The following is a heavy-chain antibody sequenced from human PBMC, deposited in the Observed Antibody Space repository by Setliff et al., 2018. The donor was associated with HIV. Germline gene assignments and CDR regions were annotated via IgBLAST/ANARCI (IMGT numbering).Heavy chain of an antibody. J-gene: IGHJ3*02. V-gene: IGHV4-39*01. Sequence: PSETLSLTCTVSGGSISTSSYYWGWIRQPPGKGLEWIGSIYNSGNTYYNPSLKSRLTMSVDTSKNQFSLRLTSFTAADTAVYYCAGPLSPSYNFWGDAFAIWGQGTLVTVSS. CDR1: GGSISTSSYY. CDR2: IYNSGNT. CDR3: AGPLSPSYNFWGDAFAI. D-gene: IGHD3-3*01.